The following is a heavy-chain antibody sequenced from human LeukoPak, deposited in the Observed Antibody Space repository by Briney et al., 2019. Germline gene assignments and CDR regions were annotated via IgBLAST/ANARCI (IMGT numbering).Heavy chain of an antibody. CDR1: GFTFGDYA. CDR3: AKDPYTYYYDSSDSHLDY. V-gene: IGHV3-49*03. Sequence: PGGSLRLSCTASGFTFGDYAMSWFRQAPGKGLEWVGFIRSKAYGGTTEYAASVKGRFTISRDDSKSIAYLQMNSLRAEDTAVYYCAKDPYTYYYDSSDSHLDYWGQGTLVTVSS. CDR2: IRSKAYGGTT. D-gene: IGHD3-22*01. J-gene: IGHJ4*02.